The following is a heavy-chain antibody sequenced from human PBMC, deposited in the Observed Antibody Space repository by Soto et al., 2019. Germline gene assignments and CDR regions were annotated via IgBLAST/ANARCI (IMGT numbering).Heavy chain of an antibody. CDR3: ARDRRSSSGWYYAFDY. CDR1: GGSISSSNW. Sequence: SETLSLTCAVSGGSISSSNWWSWVRQPPGKGLEWIGEIYHSGSTNYNPSLKSRVTISVDKSKNLFSLKLSSVTAADTAVYYCARDRRSSSGWYYAFDYWGQGTLVTVSS. V-gene: IGHV4-4*02. D-gene: IGHD6-19*01. J-gene: IGHJ4*02. CDR2: IYHSGST.